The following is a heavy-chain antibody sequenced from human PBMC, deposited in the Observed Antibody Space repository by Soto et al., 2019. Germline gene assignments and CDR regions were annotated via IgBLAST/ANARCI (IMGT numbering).Heavy chain of an antibody. J-gene: IGHJ4*02. V-gene: IGHV3-73*01. CDR2: IRSKANSYAT. D-gene: IGHD6-6*01. CDR1: GFTFSGSA. Sequence: GGSLRLSCAASGFTFSGSAMHWVRQASGKGLEWVGRIRSKANSYATAYAASVKGRFTISRDDSKNTAYLQMNSLKTEDTAVYYCFCSSRAQFLDYWGQGTLVTVSS. CDR3: FCSSRAQFLDY.